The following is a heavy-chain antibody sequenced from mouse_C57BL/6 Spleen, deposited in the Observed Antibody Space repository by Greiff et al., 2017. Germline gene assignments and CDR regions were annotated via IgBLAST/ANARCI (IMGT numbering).Heavy chain of an antibody. CDR3: ARGTDYGDWYFDV. CDR1: GYTFTSYW. V-gene: IGHV1-59*01. J-gene: IGHJ1*03. D-gene: IGHD1-1*02. Sequence: VQLQQPGAELVRPGTSVKLSCKASGYTFTSYWMHWVKQRPGQGLEWIGVIDPSDSYTNYNQKFKGKATLTVDTSSSTAYMQRSSLTSEDSAVYYCARGTDYGDWYFDVWGTGTTVTVSS. CDR2: IDPSDSYT.